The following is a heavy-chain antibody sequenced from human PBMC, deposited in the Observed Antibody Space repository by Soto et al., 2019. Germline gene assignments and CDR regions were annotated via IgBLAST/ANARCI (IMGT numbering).Heavy chain of an antibody. CDR2: ISAYNGNT. D-gene: IGHD1-26*01. CDR1: GYTFPSYG. V-gene: IGHV1-18*01. J-gene: IGHJ4*02. Sequence: AASVKVSCKASGYTFPSYGISWVRQAPGQGLEWMGWISAYNGNTKYAQKLQGRVTMTTDTSTSTAYMELRSLRSDDTAVYYCARDLGGGYYAPVDYWGQGTLVTVSS. CDR3: ARDLGGGYYAPVDY.